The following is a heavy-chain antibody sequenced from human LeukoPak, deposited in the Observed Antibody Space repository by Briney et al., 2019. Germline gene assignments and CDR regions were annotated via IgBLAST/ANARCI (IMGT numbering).Heavy chain of an antibody. Sequence: PSQTLSLTCTVSGGSISSSDYYWSWIRQHPGKGLEWIGYIHYSGSTNYNPSLKSRVTISLDTSKSQISLKLSSVTAADTAVYYCARGQRRLQDYWGQGTLVTVSS. CDR1: GGSISSSDYY. CDR3: ARGQRRLQDY. J-gene: IGHJ4*02. V-gene: IGHV4-31*03. CDR2: IHYSGST.